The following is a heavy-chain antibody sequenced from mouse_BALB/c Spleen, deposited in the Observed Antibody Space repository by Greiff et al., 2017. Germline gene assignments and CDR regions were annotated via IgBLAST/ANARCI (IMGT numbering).Heavy chain of an antibody. Sequence: QVHVKQSGAELVRPGASVKLSCKALGYTFTSYWMHWVKQRPGQGLEWIGYINPSTGYTEYNQKFKDKATLTADKSSSTAYMQLSSLTSEDSAVYYCARSHYGSSRYYAMDYWGQGTSVTVSS. D-gene: IGHD1-1*01. V-gene: IGHV1-7*01. CDR1: GYTFTSYW. J-gene: IGHJ4*01. CDR3: ARSHYGSSRYYAMDY. CDR2: INPSTGYT.